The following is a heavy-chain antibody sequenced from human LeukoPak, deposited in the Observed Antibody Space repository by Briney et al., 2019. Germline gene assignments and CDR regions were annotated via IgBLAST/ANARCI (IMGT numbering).Heavy chain of an antibody. CDR2: IIPIFGTA. CDR3: ARGGDIVVVVAYSAPYYFDY. J-gene: IGHJ4*02. D-gene: IGHD2-15*01. CDR1: GGTFSSYA. Sequence: GASVKVSCKASGGTFSSYAISWVRQAPGQGLEWMEGIIPIFGTANYAQKFQGRVTITTDESTSTAYMELRSLRSDDTAVYYCARGGDIVVVVAYSAPYYFDYWGQGTLVTVSS. V-gene: IGHV1-69*05.